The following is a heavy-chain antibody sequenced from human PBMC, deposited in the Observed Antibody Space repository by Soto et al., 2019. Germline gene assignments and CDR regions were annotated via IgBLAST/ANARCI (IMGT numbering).Heavy chain of an antibody. CDR2: ISGSGVST. D-gene: IGHD6-19*01. CDR3: AKPFNTGWTRPDY. CDR1: GFTFSNCA. Sequence: EVQLLESGGGLVQPGGSLRLSCAASGFTFSNCAMTWVRQAPGKGLEWVSAISGSGVSTYYAGSVKGRFTISRDNSKNTLYLQMNSLRAEDTAVYYCAKPFNTGWTRPDYWGQGTLVTVSS. V-gene: IGHV3-23*01. J-gene: IGHJ4*02.